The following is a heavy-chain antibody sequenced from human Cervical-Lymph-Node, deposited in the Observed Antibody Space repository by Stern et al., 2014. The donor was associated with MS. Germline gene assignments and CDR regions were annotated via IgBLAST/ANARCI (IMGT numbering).Heavy chain of an antibody. CDR3: ARDDGPDENALDI. CDR2: VIPIFGTA. V-gene: IGHV1-69*06. CDR1: GGTFTNYA. D-gene: IGHD5-24*01. Sequence: VQLVESGAEVKKPGSSVKVSCTASGGTFTNYAISWVRQAPGQGLEWMGGVIPIFGTANYAQKFQGRVTITADTSTSTAYMELNSLRSEDTAVYYCARDDGPDENALDIWGQGTMVTVSS. J-gene: IGHJ3*02.